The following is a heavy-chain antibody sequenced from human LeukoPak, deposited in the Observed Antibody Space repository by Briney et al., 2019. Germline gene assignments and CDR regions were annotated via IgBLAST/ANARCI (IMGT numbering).Heavy chain of an antibody. CDR3: ARGEWSSSPFDS. Sequence: GASVKVSCKASGDTFINYDINWVRQATGQGLEWMGWMNPNSGNTGYAQKFQGRVTITRNTSISTAYMELSSLRSEDTAVYYCARGEWSSSPFDSWGEGTLVTVSS. CDR1: GDTFINYD. D-gene: IGHD6-6*01. J-gene: IGHJ4*02. CDR2: MNPNSGNT. V-gene: IGHV1-8*03.